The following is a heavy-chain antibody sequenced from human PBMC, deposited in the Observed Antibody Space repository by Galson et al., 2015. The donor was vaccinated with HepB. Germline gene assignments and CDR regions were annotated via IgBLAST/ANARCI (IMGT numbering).Heavy chain of an antibody. Sequence: PALVKPTQTLTLTCSFSGFSLPSSGMCVSWFRQPPGKALEWLARIDWDDDKYYSASLKTRLTISKDTSKNQVVLTMTNMDPVDTATYYCARIGTLRYFDWLGDWGQGTLVTVSS. CDR3: ARIGTLRYFDWLGD. D-gene: IGHD3-9*01. V-gene: IGHV2-70*11. CDR1: GFSLPSSGMC. CDR2: IDWDDDK. J-gene: IGHJ4*02.